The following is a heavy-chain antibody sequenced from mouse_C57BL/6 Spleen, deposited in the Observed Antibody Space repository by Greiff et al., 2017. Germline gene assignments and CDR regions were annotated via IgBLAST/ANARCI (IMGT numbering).Heavy chain of an antibody. CDR3: ARKGMVTTDY. J-gene: IGHJ2*01. CDR2: IYPRSGNT. V-gene: IGHV1-81*01. CDR1: GYTFTSYG. D-gene: IGHD2-2*01. Sequence: VQVVESGAELARPGASVKLSCKASGYTFTSYGISWVKQRTGQGLEWIGEIYPRSGNTYYNEKFKGKATLTADKSSSTAYMELRSLTSEDSAVYFCARKGMVTTDYWGQGTTLTVSS.